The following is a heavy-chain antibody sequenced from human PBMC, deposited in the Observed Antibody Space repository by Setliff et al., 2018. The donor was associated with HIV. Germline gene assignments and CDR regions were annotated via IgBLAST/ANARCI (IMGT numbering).Heavy chain of an antibody. D-gene: IGHD6-25*01. V-gene: IGHV4-59*01. CDR1: GGSITTYY. CDR3: ATLPITAAAHFDH. Sequence: PSETLSLTCTVSGGSITTYYWSWVRQPPGKGLEWIGYVYFSGSTNYNPALKSRVTISIDTSKNQFSLKLSSVTAADTAVYYCATLPITAAAHFDHWGQGTPVTVS. CDR2: VYFSGST. J-gene: IGHJ4*02.